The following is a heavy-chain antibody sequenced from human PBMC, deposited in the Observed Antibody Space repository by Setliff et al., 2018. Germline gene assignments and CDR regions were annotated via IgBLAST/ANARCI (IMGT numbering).Heavy chain of an antibody. V-gene: IGHV5-10-1*01. J-gene: IGHJ6*02. CDR2: IDPSDSYT. D-gene: IGHD3-10*01. Sequence: LKISCKGSGYSFTSYWISWVRQMPGKGLEWMGRIDPSDSYTNYSPSFQGHVTISADKSISTAYLQWSSLKASDTAMYYCARHTGNYYGSGSYYKSFGRTRDYYYGMDVWGQGTTVTVSS. CDR1: GYSFTSYW. CDR3: ARHTGNYYGSGSYYKSFGRTRDYYYGMDV.